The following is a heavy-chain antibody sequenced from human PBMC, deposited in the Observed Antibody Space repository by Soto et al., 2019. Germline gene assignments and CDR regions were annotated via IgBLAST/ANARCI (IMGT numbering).Heavy chain of an antibody. CDR3: TTDQDRWQRALGI. CDR1: GFSFSNAW. V-gene: IGHV3-15*07. D-gene: IGHD2-15*01. CDR2: IRSQRDGGTT. Sequence: GGSLRLSCAASGFSFSNAWMNWVRQAPGKGLEWVGRIRSQRDGGTTDYAAPVKGRFTMSRDDSKDTLYLQMNSLETEDTAVYYCTTDQDRWQRALGISGKGTMVTGSS. J-gene: IGHJ3*02.